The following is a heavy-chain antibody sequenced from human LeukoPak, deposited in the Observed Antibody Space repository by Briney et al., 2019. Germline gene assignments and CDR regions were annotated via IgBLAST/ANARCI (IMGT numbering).Heavy chain of an antibody. CDR1: GGSFSGYY. CDR2: INHSGST. J-gene: IGHJ4*02. CDR3: ASFSPTRYGLDY. D-gene: IGHD1-1*01. V-gene: IGHV4-34*01. Sequence: PSETLSLTCAVYGGSFSGYYWSWIRQPPGKGLEWIGEINHSGSTNYNPSLKSRVTISVATSKNQFSLKLSSVTAADTAVYYCASFSPTRYGLDYWGQGTLVTVSS.